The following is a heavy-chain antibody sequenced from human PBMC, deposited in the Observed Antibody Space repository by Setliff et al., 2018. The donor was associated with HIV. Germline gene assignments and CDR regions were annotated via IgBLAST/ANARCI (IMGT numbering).Heavy chain of an antibody. V-gene: IGHV1-69*05. D-gene: IGHD6-6*01. J-gene: IGHJ4*02. CDR3: ARVLWPYSSSRFDY. CDR2: IIPIFGTA. CDR1: GGTFSNYA. Sequence: SVKVSCKASGGTFSNYAISWVRQAPGQGLEWMGGIIPIFGTAHYAQKFQGRVTMTRDTSTSTVYMELSSLRSDDTAVYYCARVLWPYSSSRFDYWGQGTLVTVS.